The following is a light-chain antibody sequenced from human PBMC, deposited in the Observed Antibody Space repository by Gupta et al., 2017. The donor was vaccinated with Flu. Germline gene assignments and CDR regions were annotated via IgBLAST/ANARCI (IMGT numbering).Light chain of an antibody. V-gene: IGLV8-61*01. CDR2: NTQ. CDR3: ALYFESGTSV. Sequence: QTVVTQEPSVSVSLGGTVTLTCGLSSGSVSSTHRPTWYQQTPGQPPRTLIYNTQLRPSGVPERFSGSNLGSRAALTITGAQADEECCYFCALYFESGTSVFGGGTKLTVL. J-gene: IGLJ2*01. CDR1: SGSVSSTHR.